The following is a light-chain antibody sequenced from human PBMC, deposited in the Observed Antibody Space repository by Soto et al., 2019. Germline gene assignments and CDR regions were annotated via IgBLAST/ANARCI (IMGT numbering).Light chain of an antibody. Sequence: QSVLTQPPSASGSPEQSVTISCTGTKSDIGVYDFVSRYQHHPGKAPRLIIYEVVQRPSGVPDRFSGSKSGNTASLTVSGLQAADEADYFCKSYAGSNTYVFGSGTKVTVL. CDR1: KSDIGVYDF. V-gene: IGLV2-8*01. J-gene: IGLJ1*01. CDR2: EVV. CDR3: KSYAGSNTYV.